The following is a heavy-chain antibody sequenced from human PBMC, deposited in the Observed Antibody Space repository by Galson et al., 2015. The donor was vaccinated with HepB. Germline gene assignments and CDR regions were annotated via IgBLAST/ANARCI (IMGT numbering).Heavy chain of an antibody. D-gene: IGHD2-2*01. CDR3: ARLGCGSTSCSHFDY. CDR1: GYSFTNYW. J-gene: IGHJ4*02. CDR2: IYPGDSDT. V-gene: IGHV5-51*03. Sequence: QSGAEVKKPGESLKISCKGFGYSFTNYWIGWVRQMPGKGLEWMGIIYPGDSDTRNSPSFQGQVTISADRSISTAYLQWSSLKASDTAMYYCARLGCGSTSCSHFDYWGQGTLVTVSS.